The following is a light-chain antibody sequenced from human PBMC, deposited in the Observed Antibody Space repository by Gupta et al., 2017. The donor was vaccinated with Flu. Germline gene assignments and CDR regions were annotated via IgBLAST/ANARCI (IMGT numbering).Light chain of an antibody. CDR3: QQYDSSST. CDR1: QGISSS. Sequence: DIQMTQSPSTLSASVGDRVTITCRANQGISSSLAWYQQKPGKAPRLLMYQASTLHNGVPSRFSGSGSGTEFTLTISSLQPDDFATYYCQQYDSSSTFGQGTRVEVK. V-gene: IGKV1-5*01. J-gene: IGKJ1*01. CDR2: QAS.